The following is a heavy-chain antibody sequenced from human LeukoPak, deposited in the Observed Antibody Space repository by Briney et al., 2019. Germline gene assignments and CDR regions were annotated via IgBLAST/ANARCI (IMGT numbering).Heavy chain of an antibody. D-gene: IGHD3-10*01. CDR2: INHSGST. V-gene: IGHV4-34*01. CDR1: GGSFSGYY. Sequence: PSETLSLTCAVYGGSFSGYYWSWIRQPPGKGLEWIGEINHSGSTNYNPSLKSRVTISVDTPKNRFSLKLTSVTAADTAVYYCASGLWFGELLLWGQGTLVSVSS. J-gene: IGHJ4*02. CDR3: ASGLWFGELLL.